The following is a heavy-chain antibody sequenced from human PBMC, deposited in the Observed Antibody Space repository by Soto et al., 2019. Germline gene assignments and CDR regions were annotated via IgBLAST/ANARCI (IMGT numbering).Heavy chain of an antibody. CDR1: GRSMSSNY. CDR2: VFYGGT. J-gene: IGHJ4*02. Sequence: PSETLSLTCSVSGRSMSSNYWSWIRQSPDKGLEWLGYVFYGGTDYNPSLEGRGSMSVETPKSQFSLKLISVTAADTAVYYCASYRGAFYFDSWGQGIQVTVSS. D-gene: IGHD4-4*01. V-gene: IGHV4-59*01. CDR3: ASYRGAFYFDS.